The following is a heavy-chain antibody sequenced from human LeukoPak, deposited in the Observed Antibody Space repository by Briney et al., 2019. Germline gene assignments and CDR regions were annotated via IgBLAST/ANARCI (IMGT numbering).Heavy chain of an antibody. Sequence: PGRSLRLSCAASGFTFSSYGMHWVRQAPGKGLEWVAVIWYDGSNKYYADSVKGRFTISRDNSKNMLYLQMNSLRAEDTAVYYCARDQEMGYFDYWGQGTLVTVSS. CDR2: IWYDGSNK. V-gene: IGHV3-33*08. D-gene: IGHD5-24*01. J-gene: IGHJ4*02. CDR1: GFTFSSYG. CDR3: ARDQEMGYFDY.